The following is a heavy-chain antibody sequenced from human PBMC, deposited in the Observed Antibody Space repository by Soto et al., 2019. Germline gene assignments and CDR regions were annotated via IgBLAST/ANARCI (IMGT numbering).Heavy chain of an antibody. J-gene: IGHJ4*01. Sequence: PGGSLRLSCAASGFTLSNAWINWVRQTPGKGLEWVGRVKSKTDGGTTDFAAPVKGRFAISRDDSKNMVYLEMNSLKTEDTAIYYCTTDSYITSIIVRFDYWGHGTLVTVSS. V-gene: IGHV3-15*07. CDR2: VKSKTDGGTT. D-gene: IGHD3-22*01. CDR1: GFTLSNAW. CDR3: TTDSYITSIIVRFDY.